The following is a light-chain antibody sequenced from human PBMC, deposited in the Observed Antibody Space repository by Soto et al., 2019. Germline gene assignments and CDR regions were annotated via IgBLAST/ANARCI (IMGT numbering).Light chain of an antibody. CDR3: QQYNSYS. V-gene: IGKV1-5*03. CDR2: KAS. Sequence: DIQMTQSPSTLSASVGDRVTITCRASQNINNWLAWYQQKPGKAPKLLIYKASSLESGVPSRFSGSGSGTEFTLTISSLQPDDFATYYCQQYNSYSFGQGTKLEIK. CDR1: QNINNW. J-gene: IGKJ2*01.